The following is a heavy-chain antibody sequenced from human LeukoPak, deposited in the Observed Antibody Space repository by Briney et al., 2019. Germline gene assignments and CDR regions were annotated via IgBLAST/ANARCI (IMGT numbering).Heavy chain of an antibody. J-gene: IGHJ4*02. V-gene: IGHV3-30*02. CDR3: AKGQVSVGASLRFDY. Sequence: PGGSLRLSCAASGFDLSRNGMHWVRQAPGKGLEWVSFIRYDGSKTFYGDSVTGRFTISRDNSKNTLYLQMNSLRPEDTAVYYCAKGQVSVGASLRFDYWGQGTLVTVSS. CDR2: IRYDGSKT. D-gene: IGHD1-26*01. CDR1: GFDLSRNG.